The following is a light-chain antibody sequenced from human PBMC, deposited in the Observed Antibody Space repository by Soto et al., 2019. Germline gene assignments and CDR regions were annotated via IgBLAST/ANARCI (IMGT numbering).Light chain of an antibody. CDR3: QQLNSYPRT. CDR1: QGIGSY. Sequence: DVQLTQSPSFLSTSVGDRVTITCRASQGIGSYLAWYQQKPGKAPKFLFCLASTLQSGVPYRFSGSGSGTEFNLTISNLQPEDFATYYCQQLNSYPRTFGQGTKVEI. J-gene: IGKJ1*01. V-gene: IGKV1-9*01. CDR2: LAS.